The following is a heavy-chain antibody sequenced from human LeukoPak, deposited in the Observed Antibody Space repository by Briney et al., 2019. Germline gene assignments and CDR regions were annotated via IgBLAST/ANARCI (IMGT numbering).Heavy chain of an antibody. CDR1: GFPFSSYG. Sequence: GGSLRLSCAASGFPFSSYGMHWVRQAPGKGLEWVALTSFDGSNEYHANSVKGRFTISRDNAKNSLYLQMNSLRAEDTAVYYCARDYLAAVGTVDYWGQGTLVTVSS. CDR3: ARDYLAAVGTVDY. D-gene: IGHD6-13*01. CDR2: TSFDGSNE. V-gene: IGHV3-30*03. J-gene: IGHJ4*02.